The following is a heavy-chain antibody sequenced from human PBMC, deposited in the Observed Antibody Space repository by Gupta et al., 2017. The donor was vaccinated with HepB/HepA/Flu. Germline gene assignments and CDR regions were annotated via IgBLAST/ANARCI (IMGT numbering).Heavy chain of an antibody. Sequence: QVQLQESGPGLVKPSETLSLTCTVSGGSITNYFWNWIRQPPGRGLEWIGNIYVNGTTNYNSSLKSRVAISLDTSKRQFSLKVTSVTAADTAVYYCARERAGLFDYWGQGTLVPVSS. CDR2: IYVNGTT. V-gene: IGHV4-59*01. CDR1: GGSITNYF. J-gene: IGHJ4*02. CDR3: ARERAGLFDY. D-gene: IGHD3/OR15-3a*01.